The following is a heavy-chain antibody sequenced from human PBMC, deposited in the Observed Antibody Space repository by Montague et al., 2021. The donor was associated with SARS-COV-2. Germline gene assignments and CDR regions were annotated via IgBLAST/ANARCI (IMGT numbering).Heavy chain of an antibody. CDR2: ISYDGSNK. CDR1: GFTFSSYA. D-gene: IGHD3-9*01. J-gene: IGHJ4*02. CDR3: ARDDYDILTGPFDY. V-gene: IGHV3-30*04. Sequence: SLRLSCAASGFTFSSYAMHWVRQAPGKGLEWVAAISYDGSNKYYAASVKGRSTISRDNSKNTLYVQMNSLRAEDTAVYYCARDDYDILTGPFDYWGQGTLVTVSS.